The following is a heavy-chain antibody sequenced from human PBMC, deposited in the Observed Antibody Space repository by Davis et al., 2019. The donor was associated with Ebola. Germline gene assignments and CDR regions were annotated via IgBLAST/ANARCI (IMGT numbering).Heavy chain of an antibody. CDR3: AKGPIAAAGTHFDY. J-gene: IGHJ4*02. V-gene: IGHV3-23*01. Sequence: PGRSLRLSCAASGFTFSSYAMSWVRQAPGKGLEWVSAISGSGGSTYYADSVKGRFTIPRDNSKNTLYLQMNSLRAEDTAVYYCAKGPIAAAGTHFDYWGQGTLVTVSS. CDR2: ISGSGGST. CDR1: GFTFSSYA. D-gene: IGHD6-13*01.